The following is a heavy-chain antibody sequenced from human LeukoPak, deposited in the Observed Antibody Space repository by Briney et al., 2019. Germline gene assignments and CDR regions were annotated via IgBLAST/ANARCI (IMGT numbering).Heavy chain of an antibody. Sequence: GRSLRLSCAASGFTFSSYGMHWVRQAPGKGLEWVAVIWYDGSNKYYADSVKGRFTISRDNSKNTLYLQMNSLRAEDTAVYYCAREGQWLVPDYWGQGTLVTVSS. CDR1: GFTFSSYG. V-gene: IGHV3-33*08. CDR2: IWYDGSNK. CDR3: AREGQWLVPDY. D-gene: IGHD6-19*01. J-gene: IGHJ4*02.